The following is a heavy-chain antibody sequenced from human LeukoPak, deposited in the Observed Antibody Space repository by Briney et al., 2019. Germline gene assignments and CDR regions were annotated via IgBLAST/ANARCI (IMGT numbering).Heavy chain of an antibody. Sequence: GGSLRLYCAASGHTFSSYEMNWVRQAPGKGLEWVSYISSSGSTIYYADSVKGRFTISRDNAKNSLYLQMNSLRAEDMALYYCAKGSSWGTVYYMDVWGKGTTVTVSS. V-gene: IGHV3-48*03. D-gene: IGHD3-16*01. CDR3: AKGSSWGTVYYMDV. J-gene: IGHJ6*03. CDR1: GHTFSSYE. CDR2: ISSSGSTI.